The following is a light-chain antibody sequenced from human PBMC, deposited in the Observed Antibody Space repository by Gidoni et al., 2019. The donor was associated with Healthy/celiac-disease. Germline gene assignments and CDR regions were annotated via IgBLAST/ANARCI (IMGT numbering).Light chain of an antibody. Sequence: DIQMTQSPSTLSASVGDRVTIPCRASQSISSWLAWYQQKPGKAPKLLIYDASSLESGVPSRFSGSGSGTEFTLTISSLQPDDFETYYCQQYNSYSRTFGQGTKVEIK. V-gene: IGKV1-5*01. CDR2: DAS. J-gene: IGKJ1*01. CDR1: QSISSW. CDR3: QQYNSYSRT.